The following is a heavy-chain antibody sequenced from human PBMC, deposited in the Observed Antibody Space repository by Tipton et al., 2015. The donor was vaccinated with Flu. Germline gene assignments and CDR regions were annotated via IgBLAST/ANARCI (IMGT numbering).Heavy chain of an antibody. D-gene: IGHD4-11*01. V-gene: IGHV4-38-2*02. CDR3: ARRDSSNYVSVPKNCFDP. J-gene: IGHJ5*02. CDR2: IFHTGNT. CDR1: GDSIRSDYY. Sequence: TLSLTCTISGDSIRSDYYWGWVRQPPGKGLEWIGNIFHTGNTYRNPSLKSRVTLSINTSKNQFSLKVLSVTAADTAVYYCARRDSSNYVSVPKNCFDPWGQGILVTVSS.